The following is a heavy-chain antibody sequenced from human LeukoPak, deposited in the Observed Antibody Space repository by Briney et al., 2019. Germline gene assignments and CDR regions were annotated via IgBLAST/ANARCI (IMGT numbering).Heavy chain of an antibody. Sequence: ASVKVSCKASGYTLTSYGISWVRQASGQGLEWMGWISAYNGDTNYAQKFQGRVTMTTDTSTSTGYMELRSLTSDDTAVYYCARDLKRTVGATTASDYWGQGTLVTVSS. CDR1: GYTLTSYG. CDR3: ARDLKRTVGATTASDY. CDR2: ISAYNGDT. J-gene: IGHJ4*02. V-gene: IGHV1-18*01. D-gene: IGHD1-26*01.